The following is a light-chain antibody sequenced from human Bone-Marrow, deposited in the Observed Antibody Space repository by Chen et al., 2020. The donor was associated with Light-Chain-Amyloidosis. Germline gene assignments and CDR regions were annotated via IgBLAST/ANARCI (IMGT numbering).Light chain of an antibody. CDR3: QVWDRSSDRPV. CDR2: DDS. CDR1: NIGSTS. V-gene: IGLV3-21*02. Sequence: SYVLTQPSSVSVAPGPTATLACGGNNIGSTSVHWYQQTPGQASLLVVYDDSDRPSGIPERLSGSNSGNTATLTISRVEAGDEADYYCQVWDRSSDRPVFGGGTKLTVL. J-gene: IGLJ3*02.